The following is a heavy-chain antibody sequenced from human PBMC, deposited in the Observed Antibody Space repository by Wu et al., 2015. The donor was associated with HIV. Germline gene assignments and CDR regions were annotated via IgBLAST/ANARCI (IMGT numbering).Heavy chain of an antibody. CDR3: AINTDSVATSLYSLGV. V-gene: IGHV1-69*05. CDR2: INPLFGTT. J-gene: IGHJ6*02. Sequence: QVQLVQSGTEVKRPGSSVRLSCKASGGTASDDSSSTYAMSWVRQAPGQGLEWMGGINPLFGTTKFAQKFQDRITITTDELRTTAYMELSSLKSEDTAVYYCAINTDSVATSLYSLGVWGQGTVVTVSS. D-gene: IGHD5-12*01. CDR1: GGTASDDSSSTYA.